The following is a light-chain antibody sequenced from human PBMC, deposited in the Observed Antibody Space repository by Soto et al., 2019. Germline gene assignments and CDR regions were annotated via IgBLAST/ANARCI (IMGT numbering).Light chain of an antibody. CDR3: QQSYRAPLT. J-gene: IGKJ3*01. V-gene: IGKV1-39*01. CDR1: QTINTY. Sequence: DIQMTQSPSSLSASVGDRVAITCRASQTINTYLNWYQQKPGKAPKLLIHAAFSLQSGVPSRFSGSGSGIDFTLTISSLQPEDFAPYYCQQSYRAPLTFAPGTKVDI. CDR2: AAF.